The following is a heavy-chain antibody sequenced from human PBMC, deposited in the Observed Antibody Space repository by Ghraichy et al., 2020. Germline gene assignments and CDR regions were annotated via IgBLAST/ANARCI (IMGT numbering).Heavy chain of an antibody. CDR1: GYTFTSYG. V-gene: IGHV1-18*04. CDR2: ISANSRKT. Sequence: ASVKVSCKASGYTFTSYGISWVRQAPGQGLEWMGLISANSRKTNYAQKLQDRVAMTTDTSTSTAYMELRSLRSDDTAVYYCVRAAVAASGDYWGQGTLVTVSS. J-gene: IGHJ4*02. D-gene: IGHD6-19*01. CDR3: VRAAVAASGDY.